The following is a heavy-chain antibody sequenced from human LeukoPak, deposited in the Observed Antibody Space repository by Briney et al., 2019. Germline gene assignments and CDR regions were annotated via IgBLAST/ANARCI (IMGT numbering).Heavy chain of an antibody. CDR2: ISSSGSTI. CDR3: ATTRIAAAGLTDV. V-gene: IGHV3-48*04. Sequence: TGGSLRLSCAASGLTFSNAWMNWVRQAPGKGLEWVSYISSSGSTIYYADSVKGRFTISRDNAKNSLYLQMNSLRAEDTAVYYCATTRIAAAGLTDVWGQGTTVTVSS. CDR1: GLTFSNAW. D-gene: IGHD6-13*01. J-gene: IGHJ6*02.